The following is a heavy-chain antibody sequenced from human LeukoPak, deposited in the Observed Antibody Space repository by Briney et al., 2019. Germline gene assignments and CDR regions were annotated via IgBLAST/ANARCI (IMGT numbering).Heavy chain of an antibody. CDR1: GFTFCSYA. D-gene: IGHD3-10*01. V-gene: IGHV3-23*01. CDR3: VTHYYGSETYFFGY. J-gene: IGHJ4*02. CDR2: VSGIGGNK. Sequence: AGGSVRLSCAASGFTFCSYAMMGLRHAPGKGVVCVSAVSGIGGNKYYANYVKDQVTITRDNTKNTLNLQINSQRAKNTAVYHCVTHYYGSETYFFGYWGQGTLVTVSS.